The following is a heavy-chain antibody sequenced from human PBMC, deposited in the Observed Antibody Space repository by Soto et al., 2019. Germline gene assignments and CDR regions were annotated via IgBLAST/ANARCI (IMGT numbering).Heavy chain of an antibody. CDR2: VWYDGSKK. J-gene: IGHJ6*02. V-gene: IGHV3-33*01. Sequence: QVQLVASGGGVVKPGRSLRLSCAASGFTFSRYGMHWVRQAPGKGLDWVAAVWYDGSKKQYADSVKGRFTISRDDSKNTLYVQMNRLRAEDTAQYYCARERGVGYNRAPINYGMDVWGQGSTVTVSS. CDR3: ARERGVGYNRAPINYGMDV. D-gene: IGHD6-25*01. CDR1: GFTFSRYG.